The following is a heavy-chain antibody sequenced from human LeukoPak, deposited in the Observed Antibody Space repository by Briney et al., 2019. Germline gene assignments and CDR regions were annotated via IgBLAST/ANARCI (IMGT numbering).Heavy chain of an antibody. CDR3: TRDPDFDY. V-gene: IGHV3-49*04. J-gene: IGHJ4*02. CDR1: GFTFGAYG. CDR2: IQSRTYGGAT. Sequence: GGPLRLSCTASGFTFGAYGMSWVRQAPGKGLEWVSFIQSRTYGGATQYAASVKGRFTISRDDSKSIAYLQMNSLKTEDTAVYYCTRDPDFDYWGQGTLVTVSS.